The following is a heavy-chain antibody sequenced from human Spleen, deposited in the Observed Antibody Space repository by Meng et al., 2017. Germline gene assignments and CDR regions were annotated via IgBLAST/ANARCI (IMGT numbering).Heavy chain of an antibody. J-gene: IGHJ4*02. Sequence: GESLKISCAASGLIISRYAMSWVRQAPGKGLEWVSVFCGTGDRRNYADSVKGRFTISRDNSKNTVFLQINSLRVEDTAVYYCARSPIDKYDLSALPLDYWGQGTLVTVSS. CDR2: FCGTGDRR. V-gene: IGHV3-23*01. CDR3: ARSPIDKYDLSALPLDY. D-gene: IGHD3-16*01. CDR1: GLIISRYA.